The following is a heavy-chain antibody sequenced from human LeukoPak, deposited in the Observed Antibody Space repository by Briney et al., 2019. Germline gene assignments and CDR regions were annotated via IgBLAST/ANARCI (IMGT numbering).Heavy chain of an antibody. D-gene: IGHD6-19*01. CDR2: ISSSSSYI. Sequence: GSLRLSCAASGFTFSSYSMNWVRQAPGKGLEWVSSISSSSSYIYYADSVKGRFTISRDNAKNSLYLQMNSLRAEDTAVYYCARGRGDSSGALFDFWGRGILVTVSS. CDR3: ARGRGDSSGALFDF. CDR1: GFTFSSYS. V-gene: IGHV3-21*04. J-gene: IGHJ4*02.